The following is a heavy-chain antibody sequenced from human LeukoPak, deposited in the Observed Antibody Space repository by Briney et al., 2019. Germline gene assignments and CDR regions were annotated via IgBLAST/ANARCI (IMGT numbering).Heavy chain of an antibody. CDR3: ARVDYYDNSGYFLFDC. D-gene: IGHD3-22*01. CDR1: GGSISSYY. CDR2: IYYSGNT. Sequence: PSETLSLTCTVSGGSISSYYWSWIRQPPGKGLEWIGYIYYSGNTNYNPSLKSRVTISVDTSKNLFSLKLSSVTAADTAVYYCARVDYYDNSGYFLFDCWGQGTLVTVSS. J-gene: IGHJ4*02. V-gene: IGHV4-59*01.